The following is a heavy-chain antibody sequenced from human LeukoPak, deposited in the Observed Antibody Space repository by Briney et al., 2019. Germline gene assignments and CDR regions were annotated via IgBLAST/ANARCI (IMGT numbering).Heavy chain of an antibody. CDR1: GFTFGSYW. D-gene: IGHD3-10*01. CDR2: IKTDGGST. Sequence: GGSLRLSCAASGFTFGSYWMHWVRQAPGKGLVWVSRIKTDGGSTNYADSVKGRFTISRDNAKNTLYLQMNSLRAEDTAVYFCARDRGDYFDYWGQGTLVTVSS. V-gene: IGHV3-74*01. J-gene: IGHJ4*02. CDR3: ARDRGDYFDY.